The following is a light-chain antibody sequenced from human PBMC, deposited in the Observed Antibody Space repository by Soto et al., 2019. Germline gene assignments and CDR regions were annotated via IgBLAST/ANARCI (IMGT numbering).Light chain of an antibody. J-gene: IGLJ2*01. CDR2: DTS. CDR1: TGAVTSGHY. Sequence: QAVVTQEPSLTVSPGGTVTLTCGSSTGAVTSGHYPYWFQQKPGQAPRTLIYDTSNKHSWTPARFSGSLLGDKAALTLSGAQPEDEAEYYCLLSYNSAHVVFGGGTKLTVL. V-gene: IGLV7-46*01. CDR3: LLSYNSAHVV.